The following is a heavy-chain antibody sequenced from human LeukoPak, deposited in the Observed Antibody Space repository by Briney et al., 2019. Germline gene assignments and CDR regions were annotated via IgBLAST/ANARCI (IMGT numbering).Heavy chain of an antibody. CDR1: GGTFSSYA. J-gene: IGHJ6*02. V-gene: IGHV1-69*04. CDR3: ARDGAGSYYNGDRYYYYYYGMDV. D-gene: IGHD3-10*01. CDR2: IIPILGIA. Sequence: SVKVSCKASGGTFSSYAISWVRQAPGQGLEWMGRIIPILGIANYAQKFQGRVTITADKSTSTAYMELSSLRSEDTAVYYCARDGAGSYYNGDRYYYYYYGMDVWGQGTTVTVSS.